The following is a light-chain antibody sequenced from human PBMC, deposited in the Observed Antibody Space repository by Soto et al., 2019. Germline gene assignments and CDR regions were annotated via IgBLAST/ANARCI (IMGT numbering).Light chain of an antibody. V-gene: IGKV3-20*01. Sequence: EIVLTQSPGTLSLSPGERATLSCRASQSVSSSYLAWYQQKPGQAPRLLIYGASSRATGIPDRFSGSGSGTDFTLTISILEPEDFAVSYCQQYVTSTRTFGQGTTVEIK. CDR3: QQYVTSTRT. J-gene: IGKJ1*01. CDR2: GAS. CDR1: QSVSSSY.